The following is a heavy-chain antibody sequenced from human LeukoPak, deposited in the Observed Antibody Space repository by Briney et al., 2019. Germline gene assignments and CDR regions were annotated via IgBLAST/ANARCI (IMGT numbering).Heavy chain of an antibody. V-gene: IGHV4-59*01. CDR3: ARSPPEYSSSTNWFDP. J-gene: IGHJ5*02. D-gene: IGHD6-13*01. CDR1: GGSISSYY. Sequence: PSETLSLTCTVSGGSISSYYWSWIRQPPGKGLEWIGYIYYSGSTNYNPSLKSRVTISVDTSKNQFSLKLSSVTAADTAVYYCARSPPEYSSSTNWFDPWGQGTLVTVSS. CDR2: IYYSGST.